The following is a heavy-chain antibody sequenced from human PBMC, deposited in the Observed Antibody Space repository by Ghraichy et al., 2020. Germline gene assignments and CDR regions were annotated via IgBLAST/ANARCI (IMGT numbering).Heavy chain of an antibody. V-gene: IGHV4-34*01. CDR2: INHSGST. D-gene: IGHD3-10*01. Sequence: SETLSLTCAVYGGSSSGYYWSWIRQPPGKGLEWIGEINHSGSTNYNPSLKSRVTISVDTSKNQFSLKLSSVTAADTAVYYCARVARGLAFHWGQGTLVTVSS. CDR1: GGSSSGYY. CDR3: ARVARGLAFH. J-gene: IGHJ4*02.